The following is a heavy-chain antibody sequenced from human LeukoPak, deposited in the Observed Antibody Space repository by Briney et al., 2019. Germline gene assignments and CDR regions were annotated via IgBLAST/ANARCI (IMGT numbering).Heavy chain of an antibody. CDR3: ARATLSITIFDTAFDI. Sequence: GGSLRLSCAASGFTFSSYGMHWVRQAPGKGLEWVAVISYDGSNKYYADSVKGRSTISRDNSKNTLYLQMNRLRAEDTAVYYCARATLSITIFDTAFDIWGQGTMVTVSS. CDR1: GFTFSSYG. CDR2: ISYDGSNK. J-gene: IGHJ3*02. V-gene: IGHV3-30*03. D-gene: IGHD3-9*01.